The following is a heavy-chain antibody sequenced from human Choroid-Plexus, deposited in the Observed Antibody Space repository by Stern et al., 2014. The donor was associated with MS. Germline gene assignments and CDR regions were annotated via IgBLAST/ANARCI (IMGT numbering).Heavy chain of an antibody. Sequence: MQLVESGGGVVQPGRPLRLSCVVSGFTFGSCAMHWVRQAPGKGLEWVAGVSYDGSNKYYADSVKGSFTISRDNSQNTLYMQMSSLRPEDTAVYYCAKDRQYLTYFFDHWGQGSLVTVSS. D-gene: IGHD2/OR15-2a*01. CDR1: GFTFGSCA. CDR2: VSYDGSNK. CDR3: AKDRQYLTYFFDH. J-gene: IGHJ5*02. V-gene: IGHV3-30*18.